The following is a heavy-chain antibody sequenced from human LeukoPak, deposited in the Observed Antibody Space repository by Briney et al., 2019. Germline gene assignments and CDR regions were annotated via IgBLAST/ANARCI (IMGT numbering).Heavy chain of an antibody. CDR1: GLTVRSNY. Sequence: PGESLRLSCAASGLTVRSNYMSCVRQPPGKALEGVSGIYIGGSKYYADSVKVRLSISRDNSKNTLYLQMNSLRAEDPPVYYCARGLTTVTTPGPSWGQGTLVTVSS. J-gene: IGHJ5*02. V-gene: IGHV3-66*01. CDR3: ARGLTTVTTPGPS. CDR2: IYIGGSK. D-gene: IGHD4-17*01.